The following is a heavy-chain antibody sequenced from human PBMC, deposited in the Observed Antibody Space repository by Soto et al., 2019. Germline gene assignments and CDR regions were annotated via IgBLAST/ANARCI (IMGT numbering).Heavy chain of an antibody. CDR1: GASISSYY. J-gene: IGHJ6*02. Sequence: ETLSGTCPVSGASISSYYWSWIRQPPGKGLEWIGYIYYSGSTNYNHSLKSRVTISVDTSKNQFSLNLSSVTAADTAVYYCARDSRGIAAAGYYYYYGMDVWGQGTKVTVYS. D-gene: IGHD6-13*01. CDR3: ARDSRGIAAAGYYYYYGMDV. V-gene: IGHV4-59*01. CDR2: IYYSGST.